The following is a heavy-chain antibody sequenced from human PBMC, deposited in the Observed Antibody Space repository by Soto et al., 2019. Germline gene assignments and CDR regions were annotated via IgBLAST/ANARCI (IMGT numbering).Heavy chain of an antibody. CDR2: LYGSGNS. V-gene: IGHV4-30-2*01. Sequence: PSETVSLTCNVSGGSIGGGVLTCNWIRQTPGRGLEWIGRLYGSGNSYFNPSLKSRVTISVDRSKNQFSLTMLSVTAADTAVYFCASTSESSYDLLAAWGQGSVVPVXS. CDR3: ASTSESSYDLLAA. D-gene: IGHD3-3*01. CDR1: GGSIGGGVLT. J-gene: IGHJ5*02.